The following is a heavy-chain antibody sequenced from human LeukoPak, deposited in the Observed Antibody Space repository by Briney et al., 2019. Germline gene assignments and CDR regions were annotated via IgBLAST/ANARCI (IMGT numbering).Heavy chain of an antibody. CDR1: GGSISSYY. CDR2: IYTSRGT. V-gene: IGHV4-4*07. J-gene: IGHJ5*02. CDR3: ARLVPAYSSSWHWWFDP. D-gene: IGHD6-13*01. Sequence: SETLSLTCTVSGGSISSYYWSWIRQPAGKGLEWIGRIYTSRGTNYNPSLKSRVTMSVDTSKNQFSLKLSSVTAADTAVYYCARLVPAYSSSWHWWFDPWGQGTLVTVSS.